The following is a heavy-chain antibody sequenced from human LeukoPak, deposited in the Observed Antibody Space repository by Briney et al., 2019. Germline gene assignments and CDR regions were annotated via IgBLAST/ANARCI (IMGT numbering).Heavy chain of an antibody. V-gene: IGHV3-23*01. CDR1: GFTFSSYA. CDR2: ISGSGGST. D-gene: IGHD3-16*02. Sequence: PGGSLRLSCAASGFTFSSYAMSWVRQAPGKGLEWVSAISGSGGSTYYADSVKGRFTISRDNAKNSLYLQMNSLRAEDTALYYCARDYDYVWGSYRRGGFDYWGQGTLVTVSS. J-gene: IGHJ4*02. CDR3: ARDYDYVWGSYRRGGFDY.